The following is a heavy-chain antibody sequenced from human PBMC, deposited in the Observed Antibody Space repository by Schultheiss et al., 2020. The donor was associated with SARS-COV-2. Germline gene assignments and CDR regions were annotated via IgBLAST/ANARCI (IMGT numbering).Heavy chain of an antibody. D-gene: IGHD2-2*02. V-gene: IGHV3-33*08. Sequence: GGSLRLSCAASGFTFSDYYMSWIRQAPGKGLEWVAVIWYDGSNKYYADSVKGRFTISRDNSKNTLYLQMNSLRAEDTAVYYCARGYCSSTSCYNGMDVWGQGTTVTVSS. CDR3: ARGYCSSTSCYNGMDV. CDR2: IWYDGSNK. J-gene: IGHJ6*02. CDR1: GFTFSDYY.